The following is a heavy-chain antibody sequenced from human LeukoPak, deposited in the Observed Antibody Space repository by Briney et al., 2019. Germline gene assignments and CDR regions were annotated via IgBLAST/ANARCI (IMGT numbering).Heavy chain of an antibody. Sequence: PGGSLKLSCAASGFTYRSYAMSWVRQAPGKGLEWVSAISGSGGSTYYADSVKGRFTISRDNSKNTLYLQMNSLRAEDTAVYYCAKARGSRYYFDYWGQGTLVTVSS. CDR2: ISGSGGST. J-gene: IGHJ4*02. CDR3: AKARGSRYYFDY. V-gene: IGHV3-23*01. CDR1: GFTYRSYA. D-gene: IGHD3-16*01.